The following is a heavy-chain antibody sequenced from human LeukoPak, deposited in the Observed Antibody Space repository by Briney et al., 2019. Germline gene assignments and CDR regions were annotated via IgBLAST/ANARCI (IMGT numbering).Heavy chain of an antibody. CDR3: ARGGDGYNSAFDI. CDR1: GFTFSSYA. Sequence: GGSLRLSCAASGFTFSSYAMSWVRQAPGKGLEWVAVISYDGSNKYYADSVKGRFTISRDNSKNTLYLQMNSLRAEDTAVYYCARGGDGYNSAFDIWGQGTMVTVSS. CDR2: ISYDGSNK. D-gene: IGHD5-24*01. J-gene: IGHJ3*02. V-gene: IGHV3-30*04.